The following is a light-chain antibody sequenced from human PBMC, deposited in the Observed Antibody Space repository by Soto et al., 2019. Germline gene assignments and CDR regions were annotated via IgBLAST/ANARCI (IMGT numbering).Light chain of an antibody. CDR2: AVS. CDR1: SDDIGAYDY. J-gene: IGLJ1*01. CDR3: SSYRSSDTLEV. V-gene: IGLV2-14*01. Sequence: QSALTPPSSVSASPGQSISISCTGTSDDIGAYDYVSWYQQHPGKAPKLILYAVSNRPSGVSTRFSGSKSGNTASLTISGVQADDEADYYCSSYRSSDTLEVFGTGTKVTVL.